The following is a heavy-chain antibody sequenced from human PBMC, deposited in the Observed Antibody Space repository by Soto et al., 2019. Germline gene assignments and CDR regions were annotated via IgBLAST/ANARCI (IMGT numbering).Heavy chain of an antibody. CDR2: ISGSGGST. V-gene: IGHV3-23*01. J-gene: IGHJ4*02. CDR1: GFTFSSYA. D-gene: IGHD3-10*01. Sequence: EVQLLESGGGLVQPGGSLRLSCAASGFTFSSYAMSWVRQAPGKGLEWVSAISGSGGSTYYADSVKGRFTISRDNSKNTLDLQMNSQRAEDTAVYYCANEGRITMVRGGPYWGQGTLVTVSS. CDR3: ANEGRITMVRGGPY.